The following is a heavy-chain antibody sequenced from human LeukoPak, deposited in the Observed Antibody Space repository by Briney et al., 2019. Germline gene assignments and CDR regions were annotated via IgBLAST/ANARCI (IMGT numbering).Heavy chain of an antibody. CDR2: IYSGGST. Sequence: GGSLRLSCAASGFTVSSNYMSWVRQAPVKGLEWVSVIYSGGSTYYADSVKGRFTISRDNSKNTLYLQMNSLRAEDTAVYYCARTLTIFGVVIIPYYYYGMDVWGQGTTVTVSS. CDR3: ARTLTIFGVVIIPYYYYGMDV. J-gene: IGHJ6*02. V-gene: IGHV3-66*01. D-gene: IGHD3-3*01. CDR1: GFTVSSNY.